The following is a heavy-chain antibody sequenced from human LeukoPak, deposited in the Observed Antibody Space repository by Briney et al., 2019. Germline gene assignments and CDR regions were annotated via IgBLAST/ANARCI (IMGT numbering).Heavy chain of an antibody. V-gene: IGHV3-74*01. CDR1: GFTFSTYW. J-gene: IGHJ4*02. CDR3: ARGGLRGATPDY. D-gene: IGHD1-26*01. Sequence: GGSLRLSCAASGFTFSTYWMHWVRQAPGKGLVWVSCSYSDGSSTSDADSVKGRFTIPRDNAKNTLYLQMNSLRAEDTAVYYCARGGLRGATPDYWGQGTLVTVSS. CDR2: SYSDGSST.